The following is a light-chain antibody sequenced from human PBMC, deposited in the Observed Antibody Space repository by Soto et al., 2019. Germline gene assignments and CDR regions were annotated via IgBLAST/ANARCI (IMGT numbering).Light chain of an antibody. V-gene: IGLV2-14*03. CDR1: SSDVGGHNY. Sequence: QSALTQPASVSGSPGQSSTIPCTGTSSDVGGHNYVSWYQQHPGKAPKLILYDVSDRPSGVSSRFSGSRSGNTASLTISGLQAEDEADYHCSSYTRGSFVFGTGTKLTVL. CDR2: DVS. CDR3: SSYTRGSFV. J-gene: IGLJ1*01.